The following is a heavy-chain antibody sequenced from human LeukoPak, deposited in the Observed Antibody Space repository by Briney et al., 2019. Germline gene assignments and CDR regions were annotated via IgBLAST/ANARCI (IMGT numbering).Heavy chain of an antibody. CDR2: MNPNSGNT. J-gene: IGHJ6*03. Sequence: ASVKVSCKASGYTFTSYDINWVRQATGQGLEWMGWMNPNSGNTGYAQKFQGRVTITRNTSISTAYMDLSSLRSEDTAVYYCARRAVAYYYYYYMDVWGKGTTVTVSS. D-gene: IGHD6-19*01. CDR1: GYTFTSYD. CDR3: ARRAVAYYYYYYMDV. V-gene: IGHV1-8*03.